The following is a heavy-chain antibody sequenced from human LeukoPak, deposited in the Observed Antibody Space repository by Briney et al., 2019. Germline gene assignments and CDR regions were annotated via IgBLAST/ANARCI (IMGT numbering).Heavy chain of an antibody. J-gene: IGHJ4*02. Sequence: GRSLRLSCAASGFTFSSYGMHWVRQAPGKGLEWVAAFGGNGGTRYYADSVKGRFTISRDNSKNTLYLQMNSLRAEDTAVYYCAKGRFYFDYWGQGTLVTVSS. V-gene: IGHV3-23*01. CDR1: GFTFSSYG. CDR2: FGGNGGTR. CDR3: AKGRFYFDY.